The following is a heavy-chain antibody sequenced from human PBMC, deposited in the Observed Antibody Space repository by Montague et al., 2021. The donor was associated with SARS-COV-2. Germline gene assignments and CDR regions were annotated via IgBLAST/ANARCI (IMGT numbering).Heavy chain of an antibody. CDR2: IYWDDDK. J-gene: IGHJ4*02. D-gene: IGHD3-10*01. V-gene: IGHV2-5*02. Sequence: PALVKPTQTLTLTCTFSGFSLSTSGVGVGWIRQPPGKAREWLALIYWDDDKRYSPSLKSRLTITKDTSKNQVVLTMTNMDPVDTATYYCAHRRPGSGSYYFDYWGQGTLVTVSS. CDR1: GFSLSTSGVG. CDR3: AHRRPGSGSYYFDY.